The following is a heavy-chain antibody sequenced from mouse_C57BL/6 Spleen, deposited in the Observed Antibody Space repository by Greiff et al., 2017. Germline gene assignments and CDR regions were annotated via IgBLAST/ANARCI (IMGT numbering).Heavy chain of an antibody. CDR2: ISYSGST. V-gene: IGHV3-1*01. D-gene: IGHD2-3*01. Sequence: VQLQESGPGMVKPSQSLSLTCTVTGYSITSGYDWHWIRHFPGNKLEWMGYISYSGSTNYNPSLKSRISITHDTSKNHFFLKLNSVTTEDTATYYCARSYDGYYGWFAYWGQGTLVTVSA. J-gene: IGHJ3*01. CDR1: GYSITSGYD. CDR3: ARSYDGYYGWFAY.